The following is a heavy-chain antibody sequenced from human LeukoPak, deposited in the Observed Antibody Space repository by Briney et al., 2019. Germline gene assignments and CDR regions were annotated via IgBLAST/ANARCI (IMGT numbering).Heavy chain of an antibody. V-gene: IGHV3-21*01. Sequence: GGSLRLSCAASEFSVGSNYMTWVRQAPGKGLEWVSSISSSSLYIYYADSVKGRFTISRDSAKNSLYLQMNSLRAEDTAVYYCARGGNSSSSSYYWGQGTLVTVSS. D-gene: IGHD6-6*01. CDR1: EFSVGSNY. CDR3: ARGGNSSSSSYY. J-gene: IGHJ4*02. CDR2: ISSSSLYI.